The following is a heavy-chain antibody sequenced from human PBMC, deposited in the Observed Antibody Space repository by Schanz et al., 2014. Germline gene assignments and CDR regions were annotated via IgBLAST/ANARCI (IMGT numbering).Heavy chain of an antibody. V-gene: IGHV4-4*02. CDR3: VRHGNHEFWHGPTPQFEN. CDR2: IIHDGRT. D-gene: IGHD3-3*01. Sequence: QVQLQESGPGLVKPSGTLSLTCAVSGVSISSTNWWHWVRQSPGKGLEWLGEIIHDGRTNSNPSPGSGLSISLKNHDKNSSGEQTSGPAADTAVYYCVRHGNHEFWHGPTPQFENWGQGTLVTVS. J-gene: IGHJ4*02. CDR1: GVSISSTNW.